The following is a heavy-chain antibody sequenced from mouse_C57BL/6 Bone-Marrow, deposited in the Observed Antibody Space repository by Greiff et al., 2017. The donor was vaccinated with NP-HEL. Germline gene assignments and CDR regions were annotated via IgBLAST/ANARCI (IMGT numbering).Heavy chain of an antibody. J-gene: IGHJ1*03. Sequence: QVQLKQPGAELVMPGASVKLSCKASGYTFTSYWMHWVKQRPGQGLEWIGEIDPSDSYTNYNQKFKGKSTLTVDKSSSTAYMQLSSLTSEDSAVYYWAREGIYYDCLWYFDVWGTGTTVTVTS. CDR1: GYTFTSYW. D-gene: IGHD2-4*01. CDR3: AREGIYYDCLWYFDV. CDR2: IDPSDSYT. V-gene: IGHV1-69*01.